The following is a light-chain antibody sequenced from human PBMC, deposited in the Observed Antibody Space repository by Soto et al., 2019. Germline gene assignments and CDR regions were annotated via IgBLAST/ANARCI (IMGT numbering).Light chain of an antibody. CDR3: QHYHYFTPWT. V-gene: IGKV3-15*01. CDR1: QSVSSN. J-gene: IGKJ1*01. Sequence: EILRTESPSCLSLCGRGRASTSCRVSQSVSSNLAWYQQKPGQAPRPLIYGASTRATGIPARFSCSGSGTETTLTISRLQSDDLAVFFFQHYHYFTPWTVGQGTKVEIK. CDR2: GAS.